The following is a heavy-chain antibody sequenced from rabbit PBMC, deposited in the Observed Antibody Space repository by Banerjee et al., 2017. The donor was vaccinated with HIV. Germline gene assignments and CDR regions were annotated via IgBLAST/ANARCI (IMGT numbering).Heavy chain of an antibody. J-gene: IGHJ4*01. V-gene: IGHV1S45*01. CDR2: MDVGSSGST. D-gene: IGHD1-1*01. CDR1: GFSFSSSHY. Sequence: QEQLEESGGDLVKPEGSLTLTCTASGFSFSSSHYMCWVRQAPGKGLEWIACMDVGSSGSTNYASWAKGRFTISKTSSTTVTLRTTSLTAADTATYFCARDINTSFKLWGPGTLVTVS. CDR3: ARDINTSFKL.